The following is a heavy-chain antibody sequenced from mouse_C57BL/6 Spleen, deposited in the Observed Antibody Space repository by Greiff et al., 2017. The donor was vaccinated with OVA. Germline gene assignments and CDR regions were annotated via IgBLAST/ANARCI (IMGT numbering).Heavy chain of an antibody. J-gene: IGHJ2*01. Sequence: VQLQESGAELVRPGASVTLSCKASGYTFTDYEMHWVKQTPVHGLEWIGAIDPETGGTAYNQKFKGKAILTADKSSSTAYMELRSLTSEDSAVYYCTRKLVYFDYWGQGTTLTVSS. CDR1: GYTFTDYE. CDR3: TRKLVYFDY. CDR2: IDPETGGT. V-gene: IGHV1-15*01. D-gene: IGHD2-12*01.